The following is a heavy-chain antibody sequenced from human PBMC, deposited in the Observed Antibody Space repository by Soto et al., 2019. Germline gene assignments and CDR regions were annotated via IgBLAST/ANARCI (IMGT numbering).Heavy chain of an antibody. CDR2: IYDGGST. CDR1: GDSISNVNYC. V-gene: IGHV4-30-4*01. D-gene: IGHD7-27*01. Sequence: QVQLQESGPGLVKPSQTLSLTCTVSGDSISNVNYCWSWIRQPPDKGLEWIGDIYDGGSTYNNPSLPSLVTISVDTSKNQFSLQLRSVSAADTAVYYCARGPSGDKVDYWGQGTLVTVSS. CDR3: ARGPSGDKVDY. J-gene: IGHJ4*02.